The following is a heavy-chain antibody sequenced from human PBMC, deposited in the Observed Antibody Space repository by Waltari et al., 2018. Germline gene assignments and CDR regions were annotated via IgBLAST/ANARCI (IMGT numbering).Heavy chain of an antibody. V-gene: IGHV4-61*01. CDR3: ARDSPYQLYERFGMDV. D-gene: IGHD3-10*01. J-gene: IGHJ6*02. CDR2: ISYHRTT. CDR1: GGSVTSGRYY. Sequence: VQLQQSGPGLVNPSETLSLTCTVSGGSVTSGRYYWSWVRQPPGKGLAWIGYISYHRTTNYKASPKSRLAISVDTSKNQFSLRLNSVTAADTAVYYCARDSPYQLYERFGMDVWGQGTAVTVS.